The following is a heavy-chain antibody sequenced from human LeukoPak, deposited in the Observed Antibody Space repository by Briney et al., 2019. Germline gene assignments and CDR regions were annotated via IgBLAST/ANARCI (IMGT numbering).Heavy chain of an antibody. J-gene: IGHJ4*02. D-gene: IGHD2-15*01. CDR2: INPNSGGT. CDR1: GYTFTGYY. CDR3: ARICSGGSCYDY. Sequence: ASVKVSCKASGYTFTGYYMHWVRQAPGQGLEWMGWINPNSGGTNYAQKFQGRVTMTRDTSISTAYMELSRLRPDDTAVYYCARICSGGSCYDYWGQGTLVTVSS. V-gene: IGHV1-2*02.